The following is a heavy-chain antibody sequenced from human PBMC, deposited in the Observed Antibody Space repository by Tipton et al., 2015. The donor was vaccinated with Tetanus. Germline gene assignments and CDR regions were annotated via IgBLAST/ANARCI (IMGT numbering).Heavy chain of an antibody. D-gene: IGHD6-25*01. Sequence: SLRLSCAASGMTLSYFAMSWVRQAPGKGLEWVSGISGSGDRIFYADSVKGRFTISRDNAKNTLYLQMNSLRAEDTAVYFCASGSALDYWGPGTLVTVSS. CDR2: ISGSGDRI. J-gene: IGHJ4*02. CDR3: ASGSALDY. V-gene: IGHV3-23*01. CDR1: GMTLSYFA.